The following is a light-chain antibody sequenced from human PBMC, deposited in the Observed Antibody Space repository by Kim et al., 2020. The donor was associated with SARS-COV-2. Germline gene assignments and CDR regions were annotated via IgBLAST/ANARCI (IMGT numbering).Light chain of an antibody. Sequence: GNAVTFTGRASQGISRSLAWYQQKPGEAPELLIYDASTLQRGVPSGFSVSGSGTEFTLTITTLQPEDFATYYCQQHHAYPPTFGGGTKVDIK. CDR3: QQHHAYPPT. J-gene: IGKJ4*01. CDR1: QGISRS. CDR2: DAS. V-gene: IGKV1-9*01.